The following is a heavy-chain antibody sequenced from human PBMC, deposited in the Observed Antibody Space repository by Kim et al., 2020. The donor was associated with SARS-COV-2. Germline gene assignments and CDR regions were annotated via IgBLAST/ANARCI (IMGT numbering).Heavy chain of an antibody. D-gene: IGHD4-17*01. J-gene: IGHJ6*03. CDR1: GGTFSSYA. CDR3: ARDQNYGDKQDYYYYYMDV. CDR2: IIPIFGTA. Sequence: SVKVSCKASGGTFSSYAISWVRQAPGQGLEWMGGIIPIFGTANYAQKFQGRVTITADESTSTAYMELSSLRSEDTAVYYCARDQNYGDKQDYYYYYMDVWGKGTTVTVSS. V-gene: IGHV1-69*13.